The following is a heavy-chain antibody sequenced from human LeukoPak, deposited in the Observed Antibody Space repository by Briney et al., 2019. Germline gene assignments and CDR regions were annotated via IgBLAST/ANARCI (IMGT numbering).Heavy chain of an antibody. D-gene: IGHD4-11*01. V-gene: IGHV3-33*06. CDR3: AKDAERGFDYSNSLNY. Sequence: GGSLRLFCETSGFTFSHYGMHWVRQAPGAGLEWVAVIWSDASNTYYADSVKGRFTISRDNSRNTLYLQMSSLRAEDTAVYYCAKDAERGFDYSNSLNYWGQGTLVTVSS. CDR1: GFTFSHYG. J-gene: IGHJ4*02. CDR2: IWSDASNT.